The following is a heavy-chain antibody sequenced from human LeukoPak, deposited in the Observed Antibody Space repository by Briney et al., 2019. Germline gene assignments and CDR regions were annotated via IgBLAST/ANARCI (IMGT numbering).Heavy chain of an antibody. Sequence: SETLSLTCTVSGGSISGSYWSWIRQPAGKGLEWIGRILTGGTTHYNPSLKSRVTMSVDTSKNQFSLRLSSVTAADTAVYYCARVYVKDVWGKGTTVTVSS. J-gene: IGHJ6*04. CDR2: ILTGGTT. V-gene: IGHV4-4*07. CDR1: GGSISGSY. CDR3: ARVYVKDV. D-gene: IGHD2-2*02.